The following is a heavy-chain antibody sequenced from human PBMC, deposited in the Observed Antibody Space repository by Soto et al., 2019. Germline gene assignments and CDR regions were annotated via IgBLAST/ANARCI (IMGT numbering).Heavy chain of an antibody. J-gene: IGHJ6*02. CDR1: GFTFSSYS. V-gene: IGHV3-21*01. CDR3: ASPYSSSSGAAYYYYGMDV. D-gene: IGHD6-6*01. CDR2: ISSSSSYI. Sequence: LGGSLRLSCAASGFTFSSYSMNWVRQAPGKGLEWVSSISSSSSYIYYADSVKGRFTISRDNAKNSLYLQMNSLRAEDTAVYYCASPYSSSSGAAYYYYGMDVWGQGTKVTVSS.